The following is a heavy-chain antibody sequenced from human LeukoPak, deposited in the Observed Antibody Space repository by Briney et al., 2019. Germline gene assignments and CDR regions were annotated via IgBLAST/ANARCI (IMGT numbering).Heavy chain of an antibody. CDR3: GYDNSPGGLEY. D-gene: IGHD2-8*02. CDR2: IYGKTGGV. V-gene: IGHV3-9*01. Sequence: GGSLRLSCAASGFTFDDYAMHWVRQAPGKGLEGVSGIYGKTGGVGYADSVKGRFTISRDNAKNSLYLQMNSLRPEDSALYFCGYDNSPGGLEYWGQGTLVTVSS. J-gene: IGHJ4*02. CDR1: GFTFDDYA.